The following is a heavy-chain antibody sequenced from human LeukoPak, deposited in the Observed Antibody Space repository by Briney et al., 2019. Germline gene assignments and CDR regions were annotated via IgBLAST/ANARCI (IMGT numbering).Heavy chain of an antibody. CDR1: GFTFDDYA. CDR2: ISWNSGSI. CDR3: AKAGSWYGSYYFDY. Sequence: GGSLRLSCAASGFTFDDYAMHWVRQVPGKGLEWVSGISWNSGSIGYADSVKGRFTISRDNAKNSLYLQMNSLRAEDTALYYCAKAGSWYGSYYFDYWGQGTLVTVSS. D-gene: IGHD6-13*01. J-gene: IGHJ4*02. V-gene: IGHV3-9*01.